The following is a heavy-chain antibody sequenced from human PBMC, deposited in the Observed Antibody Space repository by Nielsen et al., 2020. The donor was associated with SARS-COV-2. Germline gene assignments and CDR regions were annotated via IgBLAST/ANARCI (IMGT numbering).Heavy chain of an antibody. CDR2: ISYDGSNK. J-gene: IGHJ4*02. Sequence: GGSLRLSCAASGFTFSSYAMSWVRQAPGKGLEWVAVISYDGSNKYYADSVKGRFTISRDNSKNTLYLQMNSPRAEDTAVYYCATYSTPFDYWGQGTLVTVSS. V-gene: IGHV3-30-3*01. CDR1: GFTFSSYA. CDR3: ATYSTPFDY. D-gene: IGHD5-18*01.